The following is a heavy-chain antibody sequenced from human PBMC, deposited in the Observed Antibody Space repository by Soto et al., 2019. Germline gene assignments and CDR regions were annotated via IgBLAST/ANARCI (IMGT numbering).Heavy chain of an antibody. CDR2: IYWNGET. V-gene: IGHV2-5*01. D-gene: IGHD6-13*01. CDR1: GFSLSTSGVG. CDR3: AADFVGSSSFWFPRGNCPE. Sequence: QITLKESGPTLVKPTQTLMLTCTFSGFSLSTSGVGVGWSRQPPGKALEWLALIYWNGETRYSPALRSRLRITKETSRPQVVLTRTDMDPGDTGTFYCAADFVGSSSFWFPRGNCPEWGQGPVVTVSS. J-gene: IGHJ4*02.